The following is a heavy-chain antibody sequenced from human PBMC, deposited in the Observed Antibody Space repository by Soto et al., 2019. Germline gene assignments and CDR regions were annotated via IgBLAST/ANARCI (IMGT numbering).Heavy chain of an antibody. CDR3: AKRRGGGLTGSSFAY. CDR2: IDPSGGET. Sequence: QVQLVQSGAEVRKPGASVKVSCKASGYTFNRHYIQWVRQAPGQGLEWMGMIDPSGGETNYAKKFQGRVTLTSDTSTSTVYRELSGLRSEDTAVYYCAKRRGGGLTGSSFAYWGPGTLVIVSS. CDR1: GYTFNRHY. D-gene: IGHD3-16*01. J-gene: IGHJ4*02. V-gene: IGHV1-46*02.